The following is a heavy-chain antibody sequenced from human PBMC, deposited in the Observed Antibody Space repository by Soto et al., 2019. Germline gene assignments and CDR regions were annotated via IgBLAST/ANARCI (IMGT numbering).Heavy chain of an antibody. CDR1: GGTFSSYA. V-gene: IGHV1-69*13. CDR3: AREVIVVVPAAINYPNLDWFDP. D-gene: IGHD2-2*01. Sequence: SVKVSCKASGGTFSSYAISWVRQAPGQGLEWMGGIIPIFGTANYAQKFQGRVTITADESTSTAYMELSSLRSEDTAVYYCAREVIVVVPAAINYPNLDWFDPWGQGTLVTVSS. J-gene: IGHJ5*02. CDR2: IIPIFGTA.